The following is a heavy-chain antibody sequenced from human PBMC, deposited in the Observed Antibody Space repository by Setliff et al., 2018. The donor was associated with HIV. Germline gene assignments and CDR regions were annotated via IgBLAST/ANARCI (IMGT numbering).Heavy chain of an antibody. CDR2: IYYSGST. CDR3: AASPAGEILGSRPFYFDY. V-gene: IGHV4-31*03. Sequence: SETLSLTCTVSGDSINSGNYYWSWIRQHPGKGLEWIGYIYYSGSTYYSPSLKSRVTISEDTSKNQFSLKMRSVTAADTAVYYCAASPAGEILGSRPFYFDYWGQGTLVTVSS. D-gene: IGHD3-10*01. J-gene: IGHJ4*02. CDR1: GDSINSGNYY.